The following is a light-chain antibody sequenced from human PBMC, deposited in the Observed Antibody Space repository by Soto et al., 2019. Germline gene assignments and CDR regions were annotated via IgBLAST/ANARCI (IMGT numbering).Light chain of an antibody. J-gene: IGKJ4*01. CDR3: MQALQTPLT. CDR1: ASLLHSNGYNC. CDR2: FGS. V-gene: IGKV2-28*01. Sequence: DIVMTQSPLSLPVTPGEPASISCRSSASLLHSNGYNCLDWYVQKPGQSPQLLIHFGSYRASGVPDRFSGSGSGTDFTLKISRVEAEDVGVYYCMQALQTPLTFGGGTKVEIK.